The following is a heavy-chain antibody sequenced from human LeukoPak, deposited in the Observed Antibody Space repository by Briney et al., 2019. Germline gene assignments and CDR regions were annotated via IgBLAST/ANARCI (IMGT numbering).Heavy chain of an antibody. V-gene: IGHV1-69*05. J-gene: IGHJ5*02. CDR1: GGTFSSYA. D-gene: IGHD2-2*01. CDR2: IIPIFGTA. CDR3: ARDRPGYCSSTSCPNWFDP. Sequence: SVKVSCKASGGTFSSYAISWVRQAPGQGREWMGRIIPIFGTANYAQKFQGRVTITTDESTSTAYMELSSLRSEDTAVYYCARDRPGYCSSTSCPNWFDPWGQGTLVTVSS.